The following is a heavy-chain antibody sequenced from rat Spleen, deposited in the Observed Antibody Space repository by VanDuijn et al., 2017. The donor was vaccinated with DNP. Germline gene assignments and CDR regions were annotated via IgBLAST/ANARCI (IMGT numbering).Heavy chain of an antibody. CDR3: TTEGGGY. CDR1: GFTFSNYG. D-gene: IGHD1-1*01. J-gene: IGHJ2*01. Sequence: EVQLVESGGGLVQPGRSLKLSCAASGFTFSNYGMAWVRQAPTKGLEWVASITNSGGSTYYRDSVKGRFTISRDNAKSTLYLQMDSLRSEDTATYYCTTEGGGYWGQGVMVTVSS. V-gene: IGHV5-27*01. CDR2: ITNSGGST.